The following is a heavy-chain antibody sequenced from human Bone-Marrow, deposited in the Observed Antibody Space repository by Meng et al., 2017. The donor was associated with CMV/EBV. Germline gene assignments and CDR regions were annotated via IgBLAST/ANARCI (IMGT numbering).Heavy chain of an antibody. J-gene: IGHJ4*02. CDR1: GGTFSSYA. CDR3: ARDQWVAPTYDFWSGYYFYFDY. V-gene: IGHV1-69*05. D-gene: IGHD3-3*01. Sequence: SVKVSCKASGGTFSSYAISWVRQAPGQGLEWMGGIIPIFGTANYAQKFQGRVTITTDESTSTAYMELSSLRSEDTAVYYCARDQWVAPTYDFWSGYYFYFDYWGQGTLVTVSS. CDR2: IIPIFGTA.